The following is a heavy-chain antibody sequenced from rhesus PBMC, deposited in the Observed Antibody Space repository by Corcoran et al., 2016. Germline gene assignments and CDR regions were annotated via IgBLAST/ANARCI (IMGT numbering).Heavy chain of an antibody. D-gene: IGHD5-12*01. J-gene: IGHJ4*01. Sequence: QVQLQESGPGLVKPSETLSLTCAVSGASIRSYWWSWIRQPPGKGLEWIGGINGNSGSTYYNPSLKSRVSISTDTSKNHFSLHLTSVAAADTAIYFCARHFGEYNYRPYLDFWGQGVLVTVSS. CDR3: ARHFGEYNYRPYLDF. V-gene: IGHV4-80*01. CDR1: GASIRSYW. CDR2: INGNSGST.